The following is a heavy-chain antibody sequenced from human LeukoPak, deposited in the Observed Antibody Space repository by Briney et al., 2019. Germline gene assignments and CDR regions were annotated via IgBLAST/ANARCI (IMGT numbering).Heavy chain of an antibody. CDR1: GGTFSSYA. CDR2: INPSGGST. CDR3: ARGGSMYYDSSGYPDY. D-gene: IGHD3-22*01. Sequence: ASVKVSCKASGGTFSSYAISWVRQAPGQGLEWMGIINPSGGSTSYAQKFQGRVTMTRDTSTSTVYMELSSLRSEDTAVYYCARGGSMYYDSSGYPDYWGQGTLVTVSS. J-gene: IGHJ4*02. V-gene: IGHV1-46*01.